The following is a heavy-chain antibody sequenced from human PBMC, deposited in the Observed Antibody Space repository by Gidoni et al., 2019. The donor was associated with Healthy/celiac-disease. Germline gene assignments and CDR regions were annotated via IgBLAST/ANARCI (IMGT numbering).Heavy chain of an antibody. CDR2: ISGSGDNT. D-gene: IGHD1-26*01. V-gene: IGHV3-23*01. J-gene: IGHJ4*02. Sequence: EVQLLESGGGLVEPGGSLRLSCAASGFTFSSYGMSWVRQAPGKGLEWVSAISGSGDNTYLADSVKGRFTISRDKSKNTLYLQMNSLRGEDTAVYHCAKAYSGSHLQYFDYWGQGALVTVSS. CDR1: GFTFSSYG. CDR3: AKAYSGSHLQYFDY.